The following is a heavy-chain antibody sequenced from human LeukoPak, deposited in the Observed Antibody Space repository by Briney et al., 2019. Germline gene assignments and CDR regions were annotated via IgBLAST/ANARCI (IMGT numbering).Heavy chain of an antibody. CDR2: TYFRSKWYN. CDR3: ARGRGDIDFDY. V-gene: IGHV6-1*01. J-gene: IGHJ4*02. CDR1: GDSVSSNRAT. Sequence: SQTLSLTCAISGDSVSSNRATWTCIRQSPSRGLEWLGRTYFRSKWYNDYAVSVKSRITINPDTSKNQFSLQLNSVTPEDTAVYYCARGRGDIDFDYWGQGTLVTVSS.